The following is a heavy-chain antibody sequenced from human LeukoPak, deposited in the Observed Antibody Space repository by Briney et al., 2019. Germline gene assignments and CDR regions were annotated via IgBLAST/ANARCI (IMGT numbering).Heavy chain of an antibody. CDR3: AKASSGPDGGHY. CDR1: GFTFSSYA. V-gene: IGHV3-23*01. J-gene: IGHJ4*02. D-gene: IGHD3-22*01. CDR2: ISGSGGST. Sequence: GGSLRLSCAASGFTFSSYAMSWVRQAPGKGLEWVSAISGSGGSTYYADSVKGRFTISRDNSKTTLYLQMNSLRAEDTAVYYCAKASSGPDGGHYWGQGTLVTVSS.